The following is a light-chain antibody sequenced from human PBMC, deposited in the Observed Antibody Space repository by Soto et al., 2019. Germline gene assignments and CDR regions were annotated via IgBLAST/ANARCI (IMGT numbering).Light chain of an antibody. Sequence: QSALTQPASVSGSPGQSITISCTGTSSDAGNYNFVSWYQQHPGKAPKVIIYEDSPRPSGVSNRISGYKSGNTASVTISGLQAEDEADYYCCSYAGSSTSWVFGGGTKVTV. J-gene: IGLJ3*02. V-gene: IGLV2-23*01. CDR2: EDS. CDR3: CSYAGSSTSWV. CDR1: SSDAGNYNF.